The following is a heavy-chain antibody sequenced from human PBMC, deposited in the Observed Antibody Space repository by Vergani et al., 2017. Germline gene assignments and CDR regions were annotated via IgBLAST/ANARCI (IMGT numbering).Heavy chain of an antibody. Sequence: QVQLQESGPGVVKPSQTLSLTCTVSGGSISSSSYYWGWIRQPPGKGLEWIGSIYYSGSTYYNPSLKSRVTISVDTSKNQFSLKLSSVTAADTAVYYCARLSGIAAALGLFDPWGQGTLVTVSS. CDR3: ARLSGIAAALGLFDP. D-gene: IGHD6-13*01. CDR2: IYYSGST. CDR1: GGSISSSSYY. V-gene: IGHV4-39*01. J-gene: IGHJ5*02.